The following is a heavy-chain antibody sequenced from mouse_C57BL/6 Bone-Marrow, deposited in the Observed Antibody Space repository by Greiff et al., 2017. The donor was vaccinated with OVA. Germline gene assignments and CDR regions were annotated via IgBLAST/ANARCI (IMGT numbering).Heavy chain of an antibody. CDR2: ISDGGSYT. D-gene: IGHD1-1*01. Sequence: EVQRVESGGGLVKPGGSLKLSCAASGFTFSSYAMSWVRQTPEKRLEWVATISDGGSYTYYPDNVKGRFTISRDNAKNNLYLQMSHLKSEDTAMYYCASHYYGSSFPAWFAYWGQGTLVTVSA. J-gene: IGHJ3*01. CDR1: GFTFSSYA. CDR3: ASHYYGSSFPAWFAY. V-gene: IGHV5-4*01.